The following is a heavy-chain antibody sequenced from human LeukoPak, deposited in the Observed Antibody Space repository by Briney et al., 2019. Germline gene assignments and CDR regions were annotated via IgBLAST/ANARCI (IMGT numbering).Heavy chain of an antibody. CDR2: ISSNGVNT. CDR1: GFTFSSYT. D-gene: IGHD3-10*01. V-gene: IGHV3-64D*06. CDR3: VKDRSPSGNFCNPIDY. Sequence: GGSLRLSCSASGFTFSSYTMHWVRQAPGKGLEYVSAISSNGVNTYYADSVKGRFTISRDNSKNTLYLQMSSLRTEDTAVYYCVKDRSPSGNFCNPIDYWGQGTLVTVSS. J-gene: IGHJ4*02.